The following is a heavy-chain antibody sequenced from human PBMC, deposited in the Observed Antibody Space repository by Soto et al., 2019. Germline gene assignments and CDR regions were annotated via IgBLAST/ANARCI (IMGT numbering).Heavy chain of an antibody. D-gene: IGHD3-22*01. CDR3: AKDSVSRAYDSSGYYQPYYYGMDV. Sequence: PGGSLRLSCAASGFTFDDYTMHWVRQAPGKGLEWVSLISWDGGSTYYADSVKGRFTISRDNSKNSLYLQMNSLRTEDTALYYCAKDSVSRAYDSSGYYQPYYYGMDVWGQGTTVTVSS. J-gene: IGHJ6*02. CDR1: GFTFDDYT. CDR2: ISWDGGST. V-gene: IGHV3-43*01.